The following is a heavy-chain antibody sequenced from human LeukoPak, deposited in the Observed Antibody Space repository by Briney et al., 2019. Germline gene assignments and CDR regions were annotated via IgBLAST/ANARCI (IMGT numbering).Heavy chain of an antibody. J-gene: IGHJ4*02. CDR3: AKYYNSGTYSLDY. CDR2: VSPDGSTT. V-gene: IGHV3-74*01. D-gene: IGHD3-10*01. Sequence: PGGSLRLSCAASGFTFSSYWMHWVRQTPGKGLVWVSRVSPDGSTTYYADSVKGRFTISRDNAENTLYLQMNSLRAEDTAVYYCAKYYNSGTYSLDYWGQGTLVTVSS. CDR1: GFTFSSYW.